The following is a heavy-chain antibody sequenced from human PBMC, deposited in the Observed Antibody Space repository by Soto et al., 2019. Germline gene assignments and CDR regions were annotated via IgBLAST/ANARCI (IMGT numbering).Heavy chain of an antibody. CDR3: ARDWAPGGQLFDY. J-gene: IGHJ4*02. CDR2: ISSSSSYI. V-gene: IGHV3-21*01. D-gene: IGHD2-8*02. Sequence: GGSLRLSCAASGFTFSSYSMNWVRQAPGKGLEWVSSISSSSSYIYYADSVKGRFTISRDNAKNSLYLQMNSLRAEDTAVYYCARDWAPGGQLFDYWGQGTLVTVSS. CDR1: GFTFSSYS.